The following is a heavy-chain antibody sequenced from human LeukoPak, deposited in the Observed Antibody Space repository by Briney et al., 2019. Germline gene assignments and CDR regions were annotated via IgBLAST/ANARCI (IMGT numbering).Heavy chain of an antibody. J-gene: IGHJ5*02. V-gene: IGHV1-18*01. CDR1: GYTFTSYG. Sequence: ASVKVSCKASGYTFTSYGISWVRQAPGQGLEWMGWISAYNGNTNYAQKLQGRVTMTTDTSTSTAYMELRSLRAEDTAVYYCARDQVAGTTVTIRYQQPFDPWGQGTLVTVSS. CDR2: ISAYNGNT. D-gene: IGHD4-17*01. CDR3: ARDQVAGTTVTIRYQQPFDP.